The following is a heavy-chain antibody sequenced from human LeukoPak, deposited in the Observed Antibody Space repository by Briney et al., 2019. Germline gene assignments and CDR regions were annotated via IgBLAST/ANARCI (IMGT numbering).Heavy chain of an antibody. CDR1: GFNFRDFS. CDR3: VRESPSYYDTSGYYYFDY. V-gene: IGHV3-49*03. J-gene: IGHJ4*02. D-gene: IGHD3-22*01. Sequence: PGGSLRLSCTTSGFNFRDFSMSWFRQGPGKGPEWVGFIRSEAYGGTPDYAAPVRGRFTISRDDFKHIIYLQMDSLRPEDTAVYYCVRESPSYYDTSGYYYFDYWGQGALVTVSS. CDR2: IRSEAYGGTP.